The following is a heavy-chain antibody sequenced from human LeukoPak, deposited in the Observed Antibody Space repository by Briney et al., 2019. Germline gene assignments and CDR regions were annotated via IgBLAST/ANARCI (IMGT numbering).Heavy chain of an antibody. CDR3: ARIVATRVDY. Sequence: GGSLRLSCAASGFTFSSYSMNWVRQAPGKGLEWVSYISSSSSTIYYADSVKGRFTISRDNAKNSPYLQMNSLRAEDTAVYYCARIVATRVDYWGQGTLVTVSS. J-gene: IGHJ4*02. CDR1: GFTFSSYS. CDR2: ISSSSSTI. D-gene: IGHD5-12*01. V-gene: IGHV3-48*04.